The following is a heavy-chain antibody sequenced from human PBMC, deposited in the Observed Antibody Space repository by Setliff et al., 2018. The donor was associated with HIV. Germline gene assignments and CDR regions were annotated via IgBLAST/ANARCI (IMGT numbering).Heavy chain of an antibody. D-gene: IGHD1-26*01. V-gene: IGHV4-4*07. CDR2: IYTSGST. Sequence: SETLSLTCTVSGGSISSYYWSWIRQPAGKGLEWIGRIYTSGSTNYNPSLKSRVTVSVDTSKNQFSLKLTSVAAADTAVYYCARVSSGTYYSEFYYYTDVWGKGTTVTVSS. CDR3: ARVSSGTYYSEFYYYTDV. CDR1: GGSISSYY. J-gene: IGHJ6*03.